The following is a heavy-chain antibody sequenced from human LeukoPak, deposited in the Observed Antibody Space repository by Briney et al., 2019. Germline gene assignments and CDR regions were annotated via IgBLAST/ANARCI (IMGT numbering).Heavy chain of an antibody. CDR1: GYTFTNYA. J-gene: IGHJ4*02. D-gene: IGHD3-22*01. V-gene: IGHV1-2*02. CDR3: ARVPHYDSSGFIDY. Sequence: ASVKVSCKASGYTFTNYAMNWVRQAPGQGLEWMGWINPNSGGTNYAQKFQGRVTMTRDTSISTAYMELSRLRSDDTAVYYCARVPHYDSSGFIDYWGQGTLVTVSS. CDR2: INPNSGGT.